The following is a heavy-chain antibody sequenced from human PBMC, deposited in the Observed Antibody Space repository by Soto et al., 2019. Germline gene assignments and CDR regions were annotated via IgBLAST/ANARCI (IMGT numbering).Heavy chain of an antibody. CDR3: VRDVNNISPTGHVTAAGHFDS. CDR2: SFYSGNT. J-gene: IGHJ4*02. V-gene: IGHV4-30-4*01. CDR1: GGSISSNDFY. Sequence: QVQLQESGPRLVKPSQTLSLTCNVSGGSISSNDFYWNWIRQPPGEGLEWIGYSFYSGNTYYNPSLKSRVTISVDTSKNQFSLSLTTVTAADTAVYYCVRDVNNISPTGHVTAAGHFDSWGQGVLVTVSS. D-gene: IGHD6-13*01.